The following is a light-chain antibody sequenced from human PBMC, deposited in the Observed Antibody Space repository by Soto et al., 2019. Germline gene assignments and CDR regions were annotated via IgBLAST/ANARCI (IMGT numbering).Light chain of an antibody. CDR1: QTVSSN. CDR3: QHYNMWTGT. J-gene: IGKJ3*01. V-gene: IGKV3-15*01. CDR2: DAS. Sequence: EIVLTQSPATLSLSPGERATLSCRASQTVSSNLAWFQQKPGQAPRLLIFDASTRATAIPARFSGSGSGTGFTLTITSLQSEDVAVYYCQHYNMWTGTFGPGTKVDIK.